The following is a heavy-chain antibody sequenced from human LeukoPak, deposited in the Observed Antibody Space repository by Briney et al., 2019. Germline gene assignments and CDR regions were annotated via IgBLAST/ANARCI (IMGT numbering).Heavy chain of an antibody. J-gene: IGHJ5*01. V-gene: IGHV5-51*01. D-gene: IGHD3-10*01. CDR3: AFSLGDGSGSSFNWFDS. CDR1: GYSFTNYW. CDR2: IYPADSDT. Sequence: GESLKISCQGSGYSFTNYWIGWVRQMPGKGLEWMGIIYPADSDTRYSPSFQDQVTISADKSISTAYLQWSSLKASDTAMYYCAFSLGDGSGSSFNWFDSWGQGTLVTVSS.